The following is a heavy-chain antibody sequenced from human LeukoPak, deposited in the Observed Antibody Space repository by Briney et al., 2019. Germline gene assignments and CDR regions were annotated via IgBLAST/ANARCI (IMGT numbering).Heavy chain of an antibody. V-gene: IGHV4-30-4*01. CDR3: ASEGRVASVDY. Sequence: SETLSFTCTVSGGSISSGDYCWSWIRQPPGKGPECLGYTYSSASTYYKPSLKSRITISVDTSTNQFSLKLSSVTAADTAVYYCASEGRVASVDYWGQGTLVTVSS. CDR2: TYSSAST. D-gene: IGHD1-26*01. CDR1: GGSISSGDYC. J-gene: IGHJ4*02.